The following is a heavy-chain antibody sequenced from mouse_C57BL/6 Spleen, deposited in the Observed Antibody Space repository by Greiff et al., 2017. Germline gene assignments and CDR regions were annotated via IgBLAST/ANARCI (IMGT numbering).Heavy chain of an antibody. CDR3: ARGAAQARSWFAY. Sequence: EVKLMESGPGLVKPSQSLSLTCSVTGYSITSGYYWNWIRQFPGNKLEWMGYISYDGSNNYNPSLKNRISITRDTSKNQFFLKLNSVTTEDTATYYCARGAAQARSWFAYWGQGTLVTVSA. CDR2: ISYDGSN. CDR1: GYSITSGYY. J-gene: IGHJ3*01. D-gene: IGHD3-2*02. V-gene: IGHV3-6*01.